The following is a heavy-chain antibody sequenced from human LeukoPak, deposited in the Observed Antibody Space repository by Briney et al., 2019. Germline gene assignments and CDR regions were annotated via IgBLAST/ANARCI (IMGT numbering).Heavy chain of an antibody. Sequence: GGSLRLSCAASGFTFNYYAMTWVRQAPGKGLEWVSSISTRSTYIYYADSLKGRFTISRDNAENSLYLQMNSLRAEDTAVYYCAKDRVFELWFEEASPYYFDYWGQGTLVTVSS. J-gene: IGHJ4*02. D-gene: IGHD3-10*01. CDR3: AKDRVFELWFEEASPYYFDY. CDR2: ISTRSTYI. CDR1: GFTFNYYA. V-gene: IGHV3-21*01.